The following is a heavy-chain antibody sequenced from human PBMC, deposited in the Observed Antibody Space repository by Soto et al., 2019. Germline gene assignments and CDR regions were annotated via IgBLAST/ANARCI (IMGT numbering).Heavy chain of an antibody. D-gene: IGHD6-6*01. CDR1: SDSMNSGGYY. CDR2: IYSNGDT. Sequence: PSETLSLTCSVSSDSMNSGGYYWSWIRQHPGKGLEWIGYIYSNGDTYYNPSLKSRVTISVDTSKNQFSTNLTSVTAADTAVYYCARRGGSSSGYYYYAMDVWGQGTTVT. J-gene: IGHJ6*02. V-gene: IGHV4-31*03. CDR3: ARRGGSSSGYYYYAMDV.